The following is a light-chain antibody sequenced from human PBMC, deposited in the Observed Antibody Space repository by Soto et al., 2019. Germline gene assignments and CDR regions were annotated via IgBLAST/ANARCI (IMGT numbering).Light chain of an antibody. CDR1: QSVRSN. CDR2: GAS. Sequence: EIVMTQSPATLSGSPVERARLSCGASQSVRSNLAWYKQKPGEAPRLLIYGASTRATGIPDRFSGSGSGTDFTLTISRLEPEDFAVYFCQRYGSSPLITFGQGNDWRL. J-gene: IGKJ5*01. V-gene: IGKV3-20*01. CDR3: QRYGSSPLIT.